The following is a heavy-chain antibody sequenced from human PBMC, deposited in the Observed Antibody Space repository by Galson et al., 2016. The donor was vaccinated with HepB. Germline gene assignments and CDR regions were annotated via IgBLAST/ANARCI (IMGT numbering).Heavy chain of an antibody. D-gene: IGHD5-12*01. CDR3: AQEVGWLRFAFGS. Sequence: SLRLSCAASGFTFSRYAMYWVRQAPGKGLEWVASTLYDGSKNFYADSVRGRFTISRDDAKNSLYLQMNNLSVGDTAIYHCAQEVGWLRFAFGSWGQGTLVTVSS. J-gene: IGHJ5*01. CDR1: GFTFSRYA. V-gene: IGHV3-30-3*01. CDR2: TLYDGSKN.